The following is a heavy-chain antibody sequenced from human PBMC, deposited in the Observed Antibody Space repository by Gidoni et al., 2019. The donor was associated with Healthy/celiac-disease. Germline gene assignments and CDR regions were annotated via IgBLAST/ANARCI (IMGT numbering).Heavy chain of an antibody. J-gene: IGHJ3*02. D-gene: IGHD1-20*01. Sequence: QVQLQESGPGLVKPSQTLSLTCTVSGGSISSGSYYWSWIRQPAGKGLEWIGRIYTSGSTNYNPSLKSRVTISVDTSKNQFSLKLSSVTAADTAVYYCARDVSGITGTSSPHDAFDIWGQGTMVTVSS. V-gene: IGHV4-61*02. CDR3: ARDVSGITGTSSPHDAFDI. CDR2: IYTSGST. CDR1: GGSISSGSYY.